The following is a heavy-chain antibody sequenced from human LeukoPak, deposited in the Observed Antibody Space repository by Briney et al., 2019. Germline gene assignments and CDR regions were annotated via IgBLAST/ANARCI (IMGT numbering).Heavy chain of an antibody. CDR2: IYYSGST. D-gene: IGHD6-19*01. Sequence: SETLSLTCTVSGDSISSFFWNWIRRPPGKGLEWIGDIYYSGSTNYNPSLKSRVTTSLDTSKNQFSLKLSSVTAADTAVYYCARTYSSGWYDYWGQGTLVTVSS. J-gene: IGHJ4*02. V-gene: IGHV4-59*12. CDR3: ARTYSSGWYDY. CDR1: GDSISSFF.